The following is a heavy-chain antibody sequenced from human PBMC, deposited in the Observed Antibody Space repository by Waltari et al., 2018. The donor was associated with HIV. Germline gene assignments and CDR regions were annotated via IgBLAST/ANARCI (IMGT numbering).Heavy chain of an antibody. CDR3: ARTTLQWSVTSSDFWTGHPDHYSTLDA. Sequence: QVQLQQWGTGLLKPSGTLSLTCAVYRASFNVHSWTWIRQAPGKGLQWLGEINPSGPADSPKSLQGRLTISRDASKNQFSLNLKSVTAADTAVYFCARTTLQWSVTSSDFWTGHPDHYSTLDAWGQGTTVFVSS. J-gene: IGHJ5*02. V-gene: IGHV4-34*02. D-gene: IGHD3-3*01. CDR1: RASFNVHS. CDR2: INPSGPA.